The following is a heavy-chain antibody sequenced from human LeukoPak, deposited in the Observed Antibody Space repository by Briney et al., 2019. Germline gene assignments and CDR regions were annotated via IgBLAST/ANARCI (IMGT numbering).Heavy chain of an antibody. CDR3: ATYRQVLLPFES. V-gene: IGHV3-23*01. D-gene: IGHD2-8*02. J-gene: IGHJ4*02. CDR2: IFPSSGEI. Sequence: GGSLRLSCAASGFTFSTFAMIWVRQPPGKGLEWVSSIFPSSGEIHYADSVRGRFTISRDNSKSTLSLQMNSLRAEDTAIYYCATYRQVLLPFESWGQGTLVTVSS. CDR1: GFTFSTFA.